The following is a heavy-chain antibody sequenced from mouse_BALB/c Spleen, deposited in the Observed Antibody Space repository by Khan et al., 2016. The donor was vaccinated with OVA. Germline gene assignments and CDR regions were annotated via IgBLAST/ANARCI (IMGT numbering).Heavy chain of an antibody. CDR2: IYPSDSYT. Sequence: QVQLQQPGTELVRPGASVKLSCKASGYTFSNYWINWVKQRPGQGLEWIGNIYPSDSYTNYNQNFKDKATLTVDKSSNTAYMQLSSPTSEDSAVXYASREVRLHYYAMDYGGQGTSVTVSS. CDR3: SREVRLHYYAMDY. CDR1: GYTFSNYW. V-gene: IGHV1-69*02. J-gene: IGHJ4*01. D-gene: IGHD2-14*01.